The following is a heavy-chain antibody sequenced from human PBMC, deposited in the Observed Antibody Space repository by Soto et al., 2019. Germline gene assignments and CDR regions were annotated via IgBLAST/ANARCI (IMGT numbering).Heavy chain of an antibody. CDR3: AKWDAADFWSGYPYFDY. V-gene: IGHV3-23*01. Sequence: PGGSLRLSCAASGFTFSSYATSWVRQAPGKGLEWVSAISGSGGSTYYADSVKGRFTISRDNSKNTLYLQMNSLRAEDTSVYYCAKWDAADFWSGYPYFDYWGQGTLVTVSS. D-gene: IGHD3-3*01. J-gene: IGHJ4*02. CDR1: GFTFSSYA. CDR2: ISGSGGST.